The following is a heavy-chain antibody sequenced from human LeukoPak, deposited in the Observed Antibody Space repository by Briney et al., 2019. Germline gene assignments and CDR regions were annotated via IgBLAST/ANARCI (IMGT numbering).Heavy chain of an antibody. CDR3: AKGPMVRGVIIGGELDY. J-gene: IGHJ4*02. Sequence: PGGSLRLSCAASGFTFSSYAMSWVRQGPGKGLEWVSALSGSGGSTYYADSVKGRFTISRDNSKNTLYLQMNSLRAEDTAVYYCAKGPMVRGVIIGGELDYWGQGTLVTVSS. CDR2: LSGSGGST. V-gene: IGHV3-23*01. CDR1: GFTFSSYA. D-gene: IGHD3-10*01.